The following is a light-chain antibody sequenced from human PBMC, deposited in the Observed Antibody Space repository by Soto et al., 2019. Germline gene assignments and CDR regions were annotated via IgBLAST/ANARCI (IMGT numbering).Light chain of an antibody. J-gene: IGLJ1*01. V-gene: IGLV1-40*01. CDR2: GTS. Sequence: QSVLAHPPSVSVAPGQRVTISFTGNSSNSGAGYDVHWYQQLPATAPTLLIYGTSNRPSGVPDRFSGSKSGTSASLAITALQAEDEADYYCQSYDSSLRGVFGTGTKVTV. CDR3: QSYDSSLRGV. CDR1: SSNSGAGYD.